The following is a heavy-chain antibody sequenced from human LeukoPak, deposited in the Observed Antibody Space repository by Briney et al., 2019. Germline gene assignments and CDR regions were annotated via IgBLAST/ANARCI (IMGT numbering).Heavy chain of an antibody. Sequence: SETLSLTCAVSGGSISISNWWSWVRQPPGKGLEWIGEIYHSGSTNYNPSLKSRVTISVDKSKNQFSLKLSSVTAADTAVYYCARVLGIAVAGPFQHWGQGSLVTVYS. J-gene: IGHJ1*01. V-gene: IGHV4-4*02. CDR3: ARVLGIAVAGPFQH. CDR1: GGSISISNW. D-gene: IGHD6-19*01. CDR2: IYHSGST.